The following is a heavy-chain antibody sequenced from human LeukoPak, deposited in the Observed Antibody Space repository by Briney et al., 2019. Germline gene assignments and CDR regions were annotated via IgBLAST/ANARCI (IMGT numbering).Heavy chain of an antibody. D-gene: IGHD2-2*01. CDR1: GSISGYY. J-gene: IGHJ3*02. CDR2: IYTSGST. V-gene: IGHV4-4*09. CDR3: ARQKCTSTSCLTKNAFDI. Sequence: SETLSLTCTVLGSISGYYWSWIRRPPGKELEWIVYIYTSGSTNYNPSLYIRVTISVYTSKDQFSLDLRSVTAADTAVYYCARQKCTSTSCLTKNAFDIWGQGTMVTVSS.